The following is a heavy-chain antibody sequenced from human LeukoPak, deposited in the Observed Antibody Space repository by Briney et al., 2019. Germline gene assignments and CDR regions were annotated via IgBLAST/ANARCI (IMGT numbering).Heavy chain of an antibody. D-gene: IGHD5-24*01. J-gene: IGHJ3*02. CDR2: INHSGST. Sequence: PSETLSLTCAVYGGSFSGYYWSWIRQPPGKGLEWIGEINHSGSTNYNPSLKSRVTISVDTSKNHFSLKLSSVTAADTAVYYCARIGRWLQLGAFDIWGQGTMVTVSS. CDR1: GGSFSGYY. V-gene: IGHV4-34*01. CDR3: ARIGRWLQLGAFDI.